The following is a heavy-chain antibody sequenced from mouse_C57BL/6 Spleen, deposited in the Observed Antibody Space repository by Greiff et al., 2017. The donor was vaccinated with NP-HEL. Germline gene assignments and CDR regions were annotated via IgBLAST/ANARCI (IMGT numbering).Heavy chain of an antibody. V-gene: IGHV1-69*01. CDR2: IDPSDSYT. J-gene: IGHJ2*01. CDR1: GYTFTSYW. D-gene: IGHD2-2*01. CDR3: ARGVTAHYFDY. Sequence: QVQLQQPGAELVMPGASVKLSCKASGYTFTSYWMHWVKQRPGQGLEWIGEIDPSDSYTNSNQKFKGKSTLTVDKSSSTAYMQLSSLTSEDSAVYYCARGVTAHYFDYWGQGTTLTVSS.